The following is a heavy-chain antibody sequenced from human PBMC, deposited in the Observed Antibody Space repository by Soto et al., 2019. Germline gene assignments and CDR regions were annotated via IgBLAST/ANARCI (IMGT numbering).Heavy chain of an antibody. D-gene: IGHD3-10*01. V-gene: IGHV4-59*01. J-gene: IGHJ4*02. CDR2: IFYSGNT. Sequence: SETLSLTCTVSGGSISSYYWNWIRQPPGKGLEWIGYIFYSGNTYYNPSLESRLTISIDTSKNQFSLKLKSVTAADTAVYYCASGRGHSWGQGTLVTAPQ. CDR1: GGSISSYY. CDR3: ASGRGHS.